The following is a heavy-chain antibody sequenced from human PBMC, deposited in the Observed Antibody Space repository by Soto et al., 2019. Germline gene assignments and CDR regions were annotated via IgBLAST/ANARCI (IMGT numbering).Heavy chain of an antibody. CDR2: ISGSGGST. CDR3: AKVGIAVAGTKYYFDY. V-gene: IGHV3-23*01. J-gene: IGHJ4*02. D-gene: IGHD6-19*01. CDR1: GFTFSSYA. Sequence: EVQLLESGGGLVQPGGSLRLSCAASGFTFSSYAMSWVRQAPGKGLEWVSAISGSGGSTYYADSVKGRFTISRDNSKNTLCLQMNSLRAEDTAVYYCAKVGIAVAGTKYYFDYWGQGTLVTVSS.